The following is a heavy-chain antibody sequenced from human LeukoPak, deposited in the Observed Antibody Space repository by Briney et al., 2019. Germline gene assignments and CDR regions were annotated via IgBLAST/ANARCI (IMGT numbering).Heavy chain of an antibody. D-gene: IGHD5-24*01. CDR3: ARDQGFEMATILTDFDY. J-gene: IGHJ4*02. CDR2: INDRGIAT. Sequence: GGSLRLSCAASGFTFSNYAMSWVRQAPGKGLEWVSTINDRGIATYYADSVKGRFTISRDNSKNTLYLQMNSLRAEDTAVYYCARDQGFEMATILTDFDYWGQGTLVTVSS. CDR1: GFTFSNYA. V-gene: IGHV3-23*01.